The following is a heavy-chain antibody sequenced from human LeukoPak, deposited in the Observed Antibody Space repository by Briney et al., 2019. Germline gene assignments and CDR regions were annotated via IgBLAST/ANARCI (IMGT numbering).Heavy chain of an antibody. CDR1: GDSG. D-gene: IGHD3-10*01. V-gene: IGHV6-1*01. Sequence: SQTLSLTGAISGDSGNWIRQSPSRGLEWLGRTYYRSKWFNGYAVSVKSRITVNPDTSKNQFSLQLSSVTPEDTAVYFCARGFGYGFDIWGQGTMVTVSS. J-gene: IGHJ3*02. CDR3: ARGFGYGFDI. CDR2: TYYRSKWFN.